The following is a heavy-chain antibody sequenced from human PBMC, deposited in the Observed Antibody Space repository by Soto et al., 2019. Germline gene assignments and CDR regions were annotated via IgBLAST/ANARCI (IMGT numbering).Heavy chain of an antibody. J-gene: IGHJ4*02. D-gene: IGHD4-4*01. CDR2: ISYDGSNK. V-gene: IGHV3-30-3*01. Sequence: QVQLVESGGGVVQPGRSLRLSCAASGFTFSSYAMHWVRQAPGKGLEWVAVISYDGSNKYYADSVKGRFTISRDNSKNTLYLQMNSLRAEDTAVYYCARVGRLHHFDYWGQGTLLTVSS. CDR3: ARVGRLHHFDY. CDR1: GFTFSSYA.